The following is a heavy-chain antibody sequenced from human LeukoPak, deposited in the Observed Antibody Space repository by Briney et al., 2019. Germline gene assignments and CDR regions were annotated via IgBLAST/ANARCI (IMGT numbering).Heavy chain of an antibody. CDR1: GYSISSGYY. V-gene: IGHV4-38-2*02. CDR3: ARGESPSDGYNYYDYMDV. D-gene: IGHD5-24*01. Sequence: KPSETLSLTCTVSGYSISSGYYWGWIRQPPGKGLEWIGSIYHSGSTYYNPSLKSRVTISVDTSKNQFSLKLSSVTAADTAVYYCARGESPSDGYNYYDYMDVWGKGTTVTVSS. J-gene: IGHJ6*03. CDR2: IYHSGST.